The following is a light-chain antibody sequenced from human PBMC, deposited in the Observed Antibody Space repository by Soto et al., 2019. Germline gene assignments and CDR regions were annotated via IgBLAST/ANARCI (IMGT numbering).Light chain of an antibody. Sequence: DILMTQSPSSLSASVGDRVTITCRASQSISSYLNWYQQKPWKAPKLLIYAASSLKSGVPSRFSGSGSGTEFTLTISSLQPEDCAIYYCQQSYSTPLTFGRGTRLEIK. CDR1: QSISSY. CDR3: QQSYSTPLT. V-gene: IGKV1-39*01. J-gene: IGKJ5*01. CDR2: AAS.